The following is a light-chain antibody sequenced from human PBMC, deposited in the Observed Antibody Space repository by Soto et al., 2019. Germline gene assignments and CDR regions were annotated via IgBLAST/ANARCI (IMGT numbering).Light chain of an antibody. CDR1: SSNIGAGFD. J-gene: IGLJ3*02. Sequence: QSVLTQPPSVSGAPGQRVTISCTGSSSNIGAGFDVHWYHQIAGTAPKLLIYGNSNRPSGVPDRFSGSKSGTSASLAINGLQAEDEADYYRSSYAGSSNWVFGGGTKLTVL. V-gene: IGLV1-40*01. CDR3: SSYAGSSNWV. CDR2: GNS.